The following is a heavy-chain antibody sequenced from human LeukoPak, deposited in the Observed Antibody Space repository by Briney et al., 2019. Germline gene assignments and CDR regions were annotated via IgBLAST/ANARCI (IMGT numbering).Heavy chain of an antibody. Sequence: GGTLRLSCAASGFTFSSYGMSWVRQAPGKGLEWASDISGSGGSTYYADSVKGRFTISRDNSKNTLYLQMNSLRAEDTAVYYCAKEHGGSSWYEDAFDIWGQGTMVTVSS. D-gene: IGHD6-13*01. J-gene: IGHJ3*02. V-gene: IGHV3-23*01. CDR1: GFTFSSYG. CDR2: ISGSGGST. CDR3: AKEHGGSSWYEDAFDI.